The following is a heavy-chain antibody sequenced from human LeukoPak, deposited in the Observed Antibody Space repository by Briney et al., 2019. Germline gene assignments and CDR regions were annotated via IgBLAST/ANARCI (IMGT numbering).Heavy chain of an antibody. CDR2: TNPNSGGT. CDR3: ARAAIAARPRGWFDP. CDR1: GYTFTGYY. D-gene: IGHD6-6*01. V-gene: IGHV1-2*02. J-gene: IGHJ5*02. Sequence: ASVKVSCKASGYTFTGYYMHWVRQAPGQGLEWMGWTNPNSGGTNYAQKFQGRVTMTRDTSISTAYMELSRLRSDDTAVYYCARAAIAARPRGWFDPWGQGTLVTVSS.